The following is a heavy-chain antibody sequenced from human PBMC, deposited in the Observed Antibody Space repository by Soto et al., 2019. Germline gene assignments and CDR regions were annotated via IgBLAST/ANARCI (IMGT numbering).Heavy chain of an antibody. D-gene: IGHD6-19*01. CDR2: VSHDGRNT. CDR3: AKGGRQWLVTSDFNY. V-gene: IGHV3-30*18. Sequence: MDWVRQAPGKGLEWVAVVSHDGRNTHYADSVKGRFTISRDSSKNTVSLEMTSLRAEDTAVYYCAKGGRQWLVTSDFNYWGQGALVTVSS. J-gene: IGHJ4*02.